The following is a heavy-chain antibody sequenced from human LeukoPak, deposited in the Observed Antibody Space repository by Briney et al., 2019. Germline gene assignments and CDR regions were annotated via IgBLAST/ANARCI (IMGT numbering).Heavy chain of an antibody. CDR3: AKDMAGHFDY. CDR2: ISWNSGSI. V-gene: IGHV3-9*01. D-gene: IGHD1-14*01. Sequence: PGGSLRLSCAASGFTFDDYAMHWVRQAPGKGLEWVSGISWNSGSIGYADSVKGRFTISRDNAKNSLYLQMNSLRAEDTALYYCAKDMAGHFDYWGQGTLVTVSS. J-gene: IGHJ4*02. CDR1: GFTFDDYA.